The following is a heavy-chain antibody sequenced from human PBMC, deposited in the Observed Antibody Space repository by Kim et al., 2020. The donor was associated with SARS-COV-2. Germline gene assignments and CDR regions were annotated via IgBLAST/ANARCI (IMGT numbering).Heavy chain of an antibody. CDR2: ISYDGSNK. Sequence: GGSLRLSCAASGFTFSSYGMHWVRQAPGKGLEWVAVISYDGSNKYYADSVKGRFTISRDNSKNTLYLQMNSLRAEDMAVYYCAKQLAEDDYGGVPYDYWGQGTLVTVSS. CDR1: GFTFSSYG. CDR3: AKQLAEDDYGGVPYDY. J-gene: IGHJ4*02. D-gene: IGHD4-17*01. V-gene: IGHV3-30*18.